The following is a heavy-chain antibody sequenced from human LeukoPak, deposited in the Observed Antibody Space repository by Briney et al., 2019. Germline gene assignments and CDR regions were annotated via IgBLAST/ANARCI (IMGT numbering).Heavy chain of an antibody. CDR2: IKQDGSEK. Sequence: GGSLRLSCAASGFTFSSYWMSWVRQAPGKGLEWVANIKQDGSEKYYVDSVKGRFTISRDNAKNSLYLQMNSLRAEDTAVYYCARLLTGLYYYYYGMDVWGQGTTVTVSS. J-gene: IGHJ6*02. V-gene: IGHV3-7*01. D-gene: IGHD7-27*01. CDR3: ARLLTGLYYYYYGMDV. CDR1: GFTFSSYW.